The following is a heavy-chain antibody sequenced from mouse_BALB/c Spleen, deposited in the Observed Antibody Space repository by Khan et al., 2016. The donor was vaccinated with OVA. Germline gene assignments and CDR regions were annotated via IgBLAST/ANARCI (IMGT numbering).Heavy chain of an antibody. D-gene: IGHD2-13*01. CDR2: SYPGNGDT. CDR3: ARWVGDGFTY. Sequence: QVQLKQSGAELVRPGSSVKISCKASGYSFSRSWMNWVKQRPGQGLEWIGQSYPGNGDTNYNEKFKGKVILTADKSSSTAYMQLNSLPPEDSAVYFCARWVGDGFTYWGHGTLVTVSA. V-gene: IGHV1-80*01. J-gene: IGHJ3*01. CDR1: GYSFSRSW.